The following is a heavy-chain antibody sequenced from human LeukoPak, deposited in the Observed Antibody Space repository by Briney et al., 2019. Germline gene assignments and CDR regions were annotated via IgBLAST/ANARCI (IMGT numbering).Heavy chain of an antibody. D-gene: IGHD1-26*01. CDR3: ARGRSGSYCIDY. J-gene: IGHJ4*02. CDR1: GFTFSGSA. V-gene: IGHV3-73*01. CDR2: IRNKVNSFAT. Sequence: GGSLRLSCAASGFTFSGSAMHWVRQPSGKGPEWVGRIRNKVNSFATAYAASVQGRFTISRDDSKNTAYLQMNSLRAEDTAVYYCARGRSGSYCIDYWGQGTLVTVSS.